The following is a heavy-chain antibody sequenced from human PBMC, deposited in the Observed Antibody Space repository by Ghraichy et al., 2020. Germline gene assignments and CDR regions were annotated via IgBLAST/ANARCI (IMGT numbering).Heavy chain of an antibody. D-gene: IGHD6-13*01. CDR1: GGSVSSSIYY. V-gene: IGHV4-61*03. CDR2: IYYSGST. J-gene: IGHJ4*02. Sequence: SETLSLTCTVSGGSVSSSIYYWSWIRQPPGKGLEWIGYIYYSGSTNYNPSLKSRVTISIDTSKNHFSLKLSSVTAADTAIYYCATLNTAAADQWGQGTLVTVSS. CDR3: ATLNTAAADQ.